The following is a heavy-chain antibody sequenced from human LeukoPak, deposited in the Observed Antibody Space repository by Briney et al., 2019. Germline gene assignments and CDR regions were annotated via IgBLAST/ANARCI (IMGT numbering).Heavy chain of an antibody. V-gene: IGHV1-18*01. CDR1: GYTFSSYS. Sequence: APVKSSCKASGYTFSSYSINWVRQAPGQGLEWMGWISTYNGNTNYAQKLQGRVTMTTDTSTSTAYMELRSLRSDDTAVYYCAKDRWRDGSSSFDNWGQGTLFSVSS. D-gene: IGHD6-6*01. CDR2: ISTYNGNT. CDR3: AKDRWRDGSSSFDN. J-gene: IGHJ4*02.